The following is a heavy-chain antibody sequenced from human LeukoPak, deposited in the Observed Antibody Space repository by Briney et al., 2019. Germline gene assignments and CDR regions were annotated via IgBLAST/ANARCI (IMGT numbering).Heavy chain of an antibody. CDR3: ARYSSSWYYFDY. CDR2: ICYSGST. J-gene: IGHJ4*02. D-gene: IGHD6-13*01. V-gene: IGHV4-59*08. Sequence: PSETLSLTCTVSGGSVSSYCWSWIRQPPGKGLEWIGCICYSGSTKYHPSLKSGITISLDTSKKQFSLNLRSVTAADTAVYYCARYSSSWYYFDYWGQGTLVTVSS. CDR1: GGSVSSYC.